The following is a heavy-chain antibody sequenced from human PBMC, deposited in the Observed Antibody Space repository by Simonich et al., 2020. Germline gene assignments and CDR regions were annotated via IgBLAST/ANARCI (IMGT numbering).Heavy chain of an antibody. V-gene: IGHV3-21*01. CDR2: ISSSSCYI. D-gene: IGHD5-18*01. Sequence: EVQLVESGGGLVKPGGSLRLSCAASGFTFSSYSMNWVRQAPGKGLEWVSSISSSSCYIYYADSVQGRFTISRDNAKNSLYLQMNSLRAEDTAVYYCARDVDTAMVFDYWGQGTLVTVSS. CDR3: ARDVDTAMVFDY. CDR1: GFTFSSYS. J-gene: IGHJ4*02.